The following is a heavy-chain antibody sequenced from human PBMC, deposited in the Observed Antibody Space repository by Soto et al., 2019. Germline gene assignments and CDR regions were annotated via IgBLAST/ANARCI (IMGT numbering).Heavy chain of an antibody. CDR1: GFPFSIYS. Sequence: EVQLVESGGGLVQPGGSLRLTCVASGFPFSIYSMNWVRQAPGKGLEWSSYITSDTNTIKYADSVKGRFTISRDNAKNLVYLQMKSLRDEDTAVYACARSVEGHFDYWGQATVVTVSS. CDR2: ITSDTNTI. J-gene: IGHJ4*02. CDR3: ARSVEGHFDY. D-gene: IGHD6-19*01. V-gene: IGHV3-48*02.